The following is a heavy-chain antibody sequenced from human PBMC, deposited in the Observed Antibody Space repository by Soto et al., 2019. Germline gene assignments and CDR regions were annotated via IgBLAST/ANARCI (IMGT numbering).Heavy chain of an antibody. Sequence: QVQLVQSGAEVKKPGASVKVSCKASGYTFTSYGISWVRQAPGQGLEWMGWISAYNGNTNYAQKLQGRVTMTTDTSTSTAYMELRSLRSDDTAVYYCARDSAAASHTSYYYYYGMDVWGQGTTVTVSS. J-gene: IGHJ6*02. CDR1: GYTFTSYG. CDR2: ISAYNGNT. D-gene: IGHD6-13*01. CDR3: ARDSAAASHTSYYYYYGMDV. V-gene: IGHV1-18*01.